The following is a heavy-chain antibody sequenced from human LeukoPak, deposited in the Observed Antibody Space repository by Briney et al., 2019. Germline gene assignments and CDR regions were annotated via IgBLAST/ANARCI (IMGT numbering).Heavy chain of an antibody. D-gene: IGHD5-18*01. CDR2: IIPIFGTA. V-gene: IGHV1-69*05. CDR3: ARGGDTAMALLSYFDY. J-gene: IGHJ4*02. CDR1: GGTFSSDA. Sequence: ASVKVSCKASGGTFSSDAISWVRQAPGQGLEWMGGIIPIFGTANYAQKSQGRVTITTDESTSTAYMELSSLRSEDTAVYYCARGGDTAMALLSYFDYWGQGTLVTVSS.